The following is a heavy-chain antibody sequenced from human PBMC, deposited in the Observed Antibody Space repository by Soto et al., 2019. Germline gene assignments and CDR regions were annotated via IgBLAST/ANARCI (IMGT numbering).Heavy chain of an antibody. V-gene: IGHV1-18*04. CDR3: ARVPRGTWYAHLWY. J-gene: IGHJ4*02. D-gene: IGHD3-3*02. Sequence: AAVKVAGKTAGYRFTIDGGGCGLHSPGQWLEWLGCISGYNGNTNYAQLLQGRVTMTRDTSTSTAYMELRSLRSDDTAVYYCARVPRGTWYAHLWYWGQGPPVTVYS. CDR1: GYRFTIDG. CDR2: ISGYNGNT.